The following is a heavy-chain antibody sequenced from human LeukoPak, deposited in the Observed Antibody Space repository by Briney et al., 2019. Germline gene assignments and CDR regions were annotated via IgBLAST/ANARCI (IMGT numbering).Heavy chain of an antibody. Sequence: SETLSLTCTVSGGSISSGSYYWSWIRQPAGKGLEWIGRIYTSGSTNYNPSLKSRVTISVDTSKNQFSLKLSSVTAADTAVYYCARAGGYCSSNSCQNWFDPWGQGTLVTVSS. CDR1: GGSISSGSYY. J-gene: IGHJ5*02. CDR3: ARAGGYCSSNSCQNWFDP. CDR2: IYTSGST. V-gene: IGHV4-61*02. D-gene: IGHD2-2*01.